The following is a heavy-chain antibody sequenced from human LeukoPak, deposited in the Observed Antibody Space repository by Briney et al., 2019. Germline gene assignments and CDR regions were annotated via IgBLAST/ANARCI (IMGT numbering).Heavy chain of an antibody. V-gene: IGHV3-21*06. CDR2: ISSSSSYI. Sequence: GGSLRLSYAASGFTFSSYSMNWVRQAPGKGLEWVSSISSSSSYIYYADSVKGRFTISRDNAKNSLYLQLNSLRVEDTAVYYCKSGGAAPGSFDYWGQGTLVTVSP. J-gene: IGHJ4*02. CDR3: KSGGAAPGSFDY. D-gene: IGHD1-1*01. CDR1: GFTFSSYS.